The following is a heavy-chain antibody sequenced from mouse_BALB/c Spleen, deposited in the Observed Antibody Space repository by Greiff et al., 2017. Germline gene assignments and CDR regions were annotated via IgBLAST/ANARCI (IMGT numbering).Heavy chain of an antibody. CDR3: ARYGNRGAMDD. V-gene: IGHV14-3*02. Sequence: EVQLQQSGAELVKPEASVKFSCTASGFNFKDTYMHWVKQRPEQGLEWIGRIDPANGNTKYDPKFQGKATITADTSSNTAYLQLSSLTSEDTAVYYCARYGNRGAMDDWGQGTSVTVSS. J-gene: IGHJ4*01. CDR1: GFNFKDTY. CDR2: IDPANGNT. D-gene: IGHD2-10*02.